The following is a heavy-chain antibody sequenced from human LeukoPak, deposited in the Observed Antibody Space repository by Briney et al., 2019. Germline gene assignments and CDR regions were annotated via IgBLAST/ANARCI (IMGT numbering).Heavy chain of an antibody. V-gene: IGHV4-34*01. CDR3: ARESSVVPAAIGLGLTAYFDY. D-gene: IGHD2-2*02. CDR1: GGSFSGYY. CDR2: INHSGST. J-gene: IGHJ4*02. Sequence: PSETLSLTCAVYGGSFSGYYWSWIRQPPGKGLEWIGEINHSGSTNYNPSLKSRVTISVDTSKNQFSLKLSSVTAADTAVYYCARESSVVPAAIGLGLTAYFDYWGQGTLVTVSS.